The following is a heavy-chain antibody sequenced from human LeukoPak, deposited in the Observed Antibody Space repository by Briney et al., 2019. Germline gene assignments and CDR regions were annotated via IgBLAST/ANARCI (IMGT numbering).Heavy chain of an antibody. CDR3: AREDAIFGVVTTYYYGMDV. J-gene: IGHJ6*02. V-gene: IGHV3-23*01. CDR1: GFTFSSSA. Sequence: GGSLRLSCAASGFTFSSSAMSWVRQVPGKGLEWVSGISASGGSTSYADSVRGRFTISRDNSKNTLYVQMNSLRDEDTAVYYCAREDAIFGVVTTYYYGMDVWGQGTTVTVSS. CDR2: ISASGGST. D-gene: IGHD3-3*01.